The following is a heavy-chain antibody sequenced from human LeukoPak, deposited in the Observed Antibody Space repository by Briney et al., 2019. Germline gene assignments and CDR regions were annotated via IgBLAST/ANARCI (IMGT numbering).Heavy chain of an antibody. CDR2: INHSGST. CDR3: ARAPQRSYQHNWFDP. V-gene: IGHV4-34*01. CDR1: GGSFSGYY. J-gene: IGHJ5*02. Sequence: SETLSLTCAVYGGSFSGYYWSWIRQPPGKGLEWIGEINHSGSTNYNPSLKSRVTISVDTSKNQFSLKLSSVTAADTAVYYCARAPQRSYQHNWFDPWGQRTLVTVSS. D-gene: IGHD2-21*01.